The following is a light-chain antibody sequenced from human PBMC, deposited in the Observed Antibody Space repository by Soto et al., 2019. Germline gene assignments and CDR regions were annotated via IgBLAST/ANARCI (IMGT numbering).Light chain of an antibody. V-gene: IGKV3-15*01. Sequence: EIVMTQSPATLSVSPGERATLSCRASQSVSSNLAWYQQKPGQAPRLLIYGASTRATGIPARCSGSGSGTELTLTISSLQSEDFAVYYCQQYNNWLTWTFGQGTKVEIK. CDR3: QQYNNWLTWT. CDR1: QSVSSN. CDR2: GAS. J-gene: IGKJ1*01.